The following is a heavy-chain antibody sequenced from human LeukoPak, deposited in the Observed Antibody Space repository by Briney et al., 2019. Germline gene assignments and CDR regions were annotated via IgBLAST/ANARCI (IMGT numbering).Heavy chain of an antibody. CDR3: ARDRSGFNSVDY. D-gene: IGHD5-12*01. CDR2: IDTDGSDT. CDR1: GFTFSSYW. Sequence: GRSLRLSCAASGFTFSSYWMHWVRQAPGKGLVWVSRIDTDGSDTSYADSVKGRFTISGDKSKTTLYLQMNSLRAEDTAVYYCARDRSGFNSVDYWGQGTLVTVSS. J-gene: IGHJ4*02. V-gene: IGHV3-74*01.